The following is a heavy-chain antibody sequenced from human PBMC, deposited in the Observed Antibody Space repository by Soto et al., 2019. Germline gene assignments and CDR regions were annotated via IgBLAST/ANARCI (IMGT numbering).Heavy chain of an antibody. CDR2: ISSNGGST. CDR1: GFTFSSYA. J-gene: IGHJ4*02. V-gene: IGHV3-64*01. CDR3: ARVAGGGTYYFDY. D-gene: IGHD6-19*01. Sequence: EVQLVESGGGLVQPGGSLRLSCAASGFTFSSYAMHWVRQAPGKGLEYVSAISSNGGSTYYANSVKGRFTISRDNSKNKLYLQMGSLRAEDMAVYYCARVAGGGTYYFDYWGQGTLVTVSS.